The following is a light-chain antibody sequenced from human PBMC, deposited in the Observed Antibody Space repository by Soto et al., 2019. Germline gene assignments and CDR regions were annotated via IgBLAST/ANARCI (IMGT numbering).Light chain of an antibody. CDR2: DND. V-gene: IGLV1-51*01. CDR1: TSNMGNTF. J-gene: IGLJ1*01. CDR3: VSWDHRLTDDV. Sequence: QSLLTQPPAVSAAPGQKVTGSCSGSTSNMGNTFVSWYHHFPGTAPKVLISDNDKRPSGIPYRFSRSKSGTSATLAISGLPTGDEADYYCVSWDHRLTDDVVGSGPKVTVL.